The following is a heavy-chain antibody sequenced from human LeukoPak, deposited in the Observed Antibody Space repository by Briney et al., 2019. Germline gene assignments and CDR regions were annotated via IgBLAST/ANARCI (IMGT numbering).Heavy chain of an antibody. V-gene: IGHV4-39*01. J-gene: IGHJ6*03. Sequence: SETLSLTCTVSGGSISSGSYYWGWIRQPPGKGLEWIGSIYYSGSIYYNPSLKSRVTISVDTSKNQFSLKLSSVTAADTAVYYCARVAYGSGSSRYYYYYYMDVWGKGTTVTISS. D-gene: IGHD3-10*01. CDR3: ARVAYGSGSSRYYYYYYMDV. CDR2: IYYSGSI. CDR1: GGSISSGSYY.